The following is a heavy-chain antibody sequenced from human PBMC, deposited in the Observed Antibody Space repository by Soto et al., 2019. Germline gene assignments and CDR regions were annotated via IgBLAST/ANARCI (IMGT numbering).Heavy chain of an antibody. D-gene: IGHD1-26*01. CDR3: TAIVGGPG. Sequence: QVQLVQSGAEVKKPGASVKVSCQASGDTFTIYTMHWVRQAPGQRPKWRGWINTGHGNTKYSQRLQGRVTITRDTSASTTYMELSSLRSEDTAMYYCTAIVGGPGWVQGTLVTVSS. CDR2: INTGHGNT. V-gene: IGHV1-3*04. J-gene: IGHJ4*02. CDR1: GDTFTIYT.